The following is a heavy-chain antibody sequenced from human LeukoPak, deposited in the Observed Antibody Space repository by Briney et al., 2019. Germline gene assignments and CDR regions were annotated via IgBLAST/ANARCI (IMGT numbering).Heavy chain of an antibody. J-gene: IGHJ4*02. Sequence: GRSLRLSCAASGFTFSSYAMHWVRQAPGKGLEWVAVIPYDGRNKYYADSVKGRFTISRDNSKNTLYLQMNSLRAEDTAVYYCARDGAIQLWPNLDYWGQRTRLTVSS. D-gene: IGHD5-18*01. CDR1: GFTFSSYA. V-gene: IGHV3-30*04. CDR2: IPYDGRNK. CDR3: ARDGAIQLWPNLDY.